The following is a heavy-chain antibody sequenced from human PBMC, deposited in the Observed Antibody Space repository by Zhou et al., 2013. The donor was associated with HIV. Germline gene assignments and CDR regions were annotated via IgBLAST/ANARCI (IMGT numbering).Heavy chain of an antibody. J-gene: IGHJ3*02. D-gene: IGHD3-22*01. CDR1: GGTFSSHG. CDR2: IIPLLDIT. V-gene: IGHV1-69*04. CDR3: ARDGRIMVVSSAPHAFDI. Sequence: QVQLVQSGAEVKNPGSSVKVSCKTSGGTFSSHGISWVRQTPGQGLEWMGRIIPLLDITNYAQKFQGRITITADTSTATVYMEMNSLRSDDTAVYFCARDGRIMVVSSAPHAFDILGPRGQWSPSLQ.